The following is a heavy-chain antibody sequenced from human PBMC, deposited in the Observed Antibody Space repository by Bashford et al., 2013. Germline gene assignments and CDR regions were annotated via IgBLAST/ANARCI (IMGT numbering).Heavy chain of an antibody. CDR2: IFYTGNT. CDR1: GGSISSSGYY. D-gene: IGHD3/OR15-3a*01. Sequence: SETLSLTCTVSGGSISSSGYYWGWIRQPPGKGLEWIGSIFYTGNTHYNPSLKSRVTISADTSKNQFSLKLSSVTAADTAVYYCARQNVWTGYYNAADFWGQGTQVTVSS. CDR3: ARQNVWTGYYNAADF. J-gene: IGHJ4*02. V-gene: IGHV4-39*01.